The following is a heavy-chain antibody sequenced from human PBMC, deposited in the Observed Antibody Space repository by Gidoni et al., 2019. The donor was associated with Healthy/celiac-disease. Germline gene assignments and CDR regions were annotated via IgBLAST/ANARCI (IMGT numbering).Heavy chain of an antibody. CDR2: ISGSGGRT. D-gene: IGHD2-15*01. CDR1: VFTFSSYA. J-gene: IGHJ4*02. V-gene: IGHV3-23*01. Sequence: SCAASVFTFSSYAMSWVRQAPGKGLEWVSAISGSGGRTYYADAVKGRFTISRDNSKNTLYLQMNSLRAEETAVYYCAKDRGYCSGGSCYSVVRLDYWGQGTLVTVSS. CDR3: AKDRGYCSGGSCYSVVRLDY.